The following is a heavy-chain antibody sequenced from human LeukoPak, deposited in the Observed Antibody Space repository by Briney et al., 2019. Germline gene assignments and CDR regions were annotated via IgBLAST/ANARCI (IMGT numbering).Heavy chain of an antibody. CDR1: GFTFSSYA. CDR2: ISGSGGNT. Sequence: GGSLRLSCAASGFTFSSYAMSWVRQAPGKGLEWVSAISGSGGNTYYADSVKGRFTISRDNSKNTLFLQMNSLRAEDTAVYYCAKGPNAYLPSDGGLDYWGQGTLVTVSS. CDR3: AKGPNAYLPSDGGLDY. J-gene: IGHJ4*02. D-gene: IGHD2-15*01. V-gene: IGHV3-23*01.